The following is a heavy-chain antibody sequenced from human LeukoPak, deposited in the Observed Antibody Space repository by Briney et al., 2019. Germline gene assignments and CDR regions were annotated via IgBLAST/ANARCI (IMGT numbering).Heavy chain of an antibody. J-gene: IGHJ4*02. CDR2: TSTDGSNK. D-gene: IGHD1-26*01. CDR1: GFTFSSYA. Sequence: GGSVRLSCAASGFTFSSYAMRWVRQAPGEGLEWVAVTSTDGSNKYYADSVKGRFTISRDNSKNTLYLTMDSLRPEDTAVYYCAKGHVGALWGYFDYWGQGTLVTVSS. V-gene: IGHV3-30*04. CDR3: AKGHVGALWGYFDY.